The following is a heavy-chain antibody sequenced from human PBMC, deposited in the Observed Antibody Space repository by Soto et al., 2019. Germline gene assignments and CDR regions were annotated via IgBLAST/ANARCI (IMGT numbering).Heavy chain of an antibody. CDR2: IIPVFGTA. Sequence: QVQLVQSGAEVKKPGSSVKVSCKASGGSLSNYGISWVRQAPGQGLEWMGGIIPVFGTANYAQKFHGRVTITADEYTNIVYTDVTSLRSEDTAVYYCARGDATKIVVTTYYAMDVWGQEPPVTFSS. CDR1: GGSLSNYG. D-gene: IGHD4-17*01. J-gene: IGHJ6*02. CDR3: ARGDATKIVVTTYYAMDV. V-gene: IGHV1-69*12.